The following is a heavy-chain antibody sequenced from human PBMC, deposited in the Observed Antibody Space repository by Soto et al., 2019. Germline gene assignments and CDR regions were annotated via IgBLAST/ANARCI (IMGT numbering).Heavy chain of an antibody. CDR3: ARTTPRYSSGWYSDYFDY. CDR1: GGSISSSSYY. CDR2: IYYSGST. Sequence: QLQLQESGPGLVKPSETLSLTCTVSGGSISSSSYYWGWIRQPPGKGLEWIGSIYYSGSTYYNPSLKSRVTTSVDTSKNQFALKLTSVTDADTAVYYCARTTPRYSSGWYSDYFDYWGQGTLVTVSS. J-gene: IGHJ4*02. V-gene: IGHV4-39*01. D-gene: IGHD6-19*01.